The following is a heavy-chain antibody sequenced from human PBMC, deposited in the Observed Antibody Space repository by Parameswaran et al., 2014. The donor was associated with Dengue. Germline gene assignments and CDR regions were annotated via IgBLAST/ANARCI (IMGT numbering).Heavy chain of an antibody. CDR2: IIPMVGIA. D-gene: IGHD2-15*01. J-gene: IGHJ6*02. Sequence: WVRQAPGQGLEWMGRIIPMVGIAKYTQKFQDRVTITADKSTSIAYMELSSLRSEDTAVYYCARGDRGSKIDYYYYGLDVWGQGTTVTVSS. V-gene: IGHV1-69*04. CDR3: ARGDRGSKIDYYYYGLDV.